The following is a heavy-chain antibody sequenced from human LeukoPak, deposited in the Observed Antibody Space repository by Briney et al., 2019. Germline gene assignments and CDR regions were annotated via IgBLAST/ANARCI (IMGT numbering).Heavy chain of an antibody. D-gene: IGHD3-22*01. V-gene: IGHV3-11*01. CDR2: ISASGSSV. CDR3: ARDISNYYDSSGYLPY. Sequence: GGSLRLSCAASGFTFSDYYISWIRQAPGKGLEWVAYISASGSSVYYVDSVKGRFTISRDNAKNSLYLQMNSLRAEDTAVYYCARDISNYYDSSGYLPYWGQGTLVTVSS. J-gene: IGHJ4*02. CDR1: GFTFSDYY.